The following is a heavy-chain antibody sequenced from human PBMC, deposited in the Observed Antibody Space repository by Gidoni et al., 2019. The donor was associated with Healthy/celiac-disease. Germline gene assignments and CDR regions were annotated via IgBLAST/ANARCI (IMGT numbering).Heavy chain of an antibody. CDR3: ARAFYDILTGPLGTYGMDV. Sequence: EWIGYIYYSGSTYYNPSLKSRVTISVDTSKNQFSLKLSSVTAADTAVYYCARAFYDILTGPLGTYGMDVWGQGTTVTVSS. V-gene: IGHV4-31*02. J-gene: IGHJ6*02. CDR2: IYYSGST. D-gene: IGHD3-9*01.